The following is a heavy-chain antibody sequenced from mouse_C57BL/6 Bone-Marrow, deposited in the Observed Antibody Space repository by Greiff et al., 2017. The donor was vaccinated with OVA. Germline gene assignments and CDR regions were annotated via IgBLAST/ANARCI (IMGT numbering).Heavy chain of an antibody. CDR3: ARREWRYFDV. Sequence: VQLQQSGAELVRPGSSVKLSCKASGYTFTSYWMHWVKQRPIQGLEWIGNIDPSDSETHYNQKFKDKATLTVDKSSSTAYMQLSSLTSEDSAVYYCARREWRYFDVWGTGTTVTVSS. J-gene: IGHJ1*03. V-gene: IGHV1-52*01. CDR2: IDPSDSET. D-gene: IGHD1-3*01. CDR1: GYTFTSYW.